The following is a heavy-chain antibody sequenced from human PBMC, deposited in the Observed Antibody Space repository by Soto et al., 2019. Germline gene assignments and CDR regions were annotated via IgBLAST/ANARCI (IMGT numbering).Heavy chain of an antibody. D-gene: IGHD1-26*01. V-gene: IGHV3-49*04. J-gene: IGHJ4*02. CDR1: GFTFGDYA. CDR3: TRSPLKWELPGGY. Sequence: GGSLRLSCTASGFTFGDYAMSWVRQAPGKGLEWVGFIRSKAYGGTTEYAASVKGRFTISRDDSKSIAYLQMNSLKTEDTAVYYCTRSPLKWELPGGYWGQGTLVTVSS. CDR2: IRSKAYGGTT.